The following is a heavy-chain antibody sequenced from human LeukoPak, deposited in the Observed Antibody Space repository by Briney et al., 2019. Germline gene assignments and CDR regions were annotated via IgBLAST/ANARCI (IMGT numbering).Heavy chain of an antibody. CDR2: ISYDGSNK. V-gene: IGHV3-30*01. CDR3: ARALSTSGSVFY. Sequence: GGSLRLSCAASGFTFSSYAMYWVRQAPGKGLEWVAVISYDGSNKYCADSVKGRFTISRDKSNNTLYLQMNSLRAEDTAVYYCARALSTSGSVFYWGQGTLVTVSS. D-gene: IGHD6-19*01. J-gene: IGHJ4*02. CDR1: GFTFSSYA.